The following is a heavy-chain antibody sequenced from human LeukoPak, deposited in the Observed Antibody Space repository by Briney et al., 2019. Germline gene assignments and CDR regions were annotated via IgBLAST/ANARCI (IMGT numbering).Heavy chain of an antibody. CDR2: IYYSGST. V-gene: IGHV4-59*01. J-gene: IGHJ6*03. D-gene: IGHD2-8*02. CDR3: ARVRSGYYYYMDV. CDR1: GGSISSYY. Sequence: SETLPLTCTVSGGSISSYYWSWIRQPPGKGLEWIGYIYYSGSTNYNPSLKSRVTISVDTSKNQFSLRLTSVTAADTAVYYCARVRSGYYYYMDVWGKGTTVTISS.